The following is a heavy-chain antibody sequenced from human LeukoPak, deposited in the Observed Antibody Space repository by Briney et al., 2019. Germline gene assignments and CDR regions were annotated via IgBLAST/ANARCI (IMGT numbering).Heavy chain of an antibody. Sequence: PGGSLRLSCAASGFTFSTYAMTWVRQAPGKGLEWISGISGSGGSTYYADSVKGRFTISRDNSKNTLYLQMNSLRAEDTAVYYCARAPSGAYCSASSCSYLAYWGQETLVTVSS. CDR1: GFTFSTYA. J-gene: IGHJ4*02. V-gene: IGHV3-23*01. D-gene: IGHD2-15*01. CDR3: ARAPSGAYCSASSCSYLAY. CDR2: ISGSGGST.